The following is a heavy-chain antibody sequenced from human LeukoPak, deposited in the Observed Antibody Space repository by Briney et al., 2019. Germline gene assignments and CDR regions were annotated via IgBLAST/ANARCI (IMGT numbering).Heavy chain of an antibody. J-gene: IGHJ4*02. V-gene: IGHV1-69*04. D-gene: IGHD3-22*01. CDR3: ARDGNETYYYDSSGYLTGY. Sequence: ASVKVSCKASGGTFSSYAISWVRQAPGQGLECMGRIIPILGIANYAQKFQGRVTITADKSTSTAYMELSSLRSEDTAVYYCARDGNETYYYDSSGYLTGYWGQGTLVTVSS. CDR2: IIPILGIA. CDR1: GGTFSSYA.